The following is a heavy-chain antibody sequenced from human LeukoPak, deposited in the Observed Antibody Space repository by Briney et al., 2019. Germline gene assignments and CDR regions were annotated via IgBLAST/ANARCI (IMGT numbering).Heavy chain of an antibody. J-gene: IGHJ4*02. V-gene: IGHV4-39*01. D-gene: IGHD3-10*01. CDR3: ARRHFGSALRDY. CDR1: GGSISSGSYY. CDR2: IYYSGST. Sequence: SETLSLTCTVSGGSISSGSYYWGWIRQPPGKGLEWIGNIYYSGSTSYDPSLKSRVTISVDTSKNQFSLKLSSVTAADTAVYYCARRHFGSALRDYWGQGTLVTVSS.